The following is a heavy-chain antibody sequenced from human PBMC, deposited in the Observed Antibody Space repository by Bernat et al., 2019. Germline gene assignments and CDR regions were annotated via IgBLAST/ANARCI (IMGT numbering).Heavy chain of an antibody. Sequence: EVQLLESGGGLVQPGGSLRLSCAASGFTFSSYAMSWVRQAPGKGLEWVSAISGSGGSTYYADSVKGRFTISRDNSKNTLYLQMNSLRDEDTAVYYCANPYYYDSSGYFGYFDYWGQGTLVTVSS. V-gene: IGHV3-23*01. CDR2: ISGSGGST. CDR1: GFTFSSYA. J-gene: IGHJ4*02. D-gene: IGHD3-22*01. CDR3: ANPYYYDSSGYFGYFDY.